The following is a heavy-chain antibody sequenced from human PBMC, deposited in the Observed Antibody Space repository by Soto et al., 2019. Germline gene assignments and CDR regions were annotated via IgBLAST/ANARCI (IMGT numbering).Heavy chain of an antibody. D-gene: IGHD5-12*01. CDR2: LIPYNGDR. CDR1: GYTFTSYG. CDR3: VRDASSGYRGWWDP. V-gene: IGHV1-18*01. Sequence: ASVKASCKASGYTFTSYGISWVRQAPGQGLEWMGLLIPYNGDRIYAQKFQGRVILTTDTATNTAYMELGSLRSDDTAVYYCVRDASSGYRGWWDPWGQGTLVTVSS. J-gene: IGHJ5*02.